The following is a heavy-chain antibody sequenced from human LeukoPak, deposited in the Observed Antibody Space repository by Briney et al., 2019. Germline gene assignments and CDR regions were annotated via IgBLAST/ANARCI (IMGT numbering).Heavy chain of an antibody. CDR2: INPNSGGT. Sequence: ASVKVSCKASGYTFTGYYMHWVRQAPGQGLEWMGWINPNSGGTNYAQKFQGRVTMTRDTSISTAYMELSRLRSDDTAVYYCARDDPADDGERYFDYWGQGTLVTVSS. J-gene: IGHJ4*02. V-gene: IGHV1-2*02. D-gene: IGHD6-13*01. CDR3: ARDDPADDGERYFDY. CDR1: GYTFTGYY.